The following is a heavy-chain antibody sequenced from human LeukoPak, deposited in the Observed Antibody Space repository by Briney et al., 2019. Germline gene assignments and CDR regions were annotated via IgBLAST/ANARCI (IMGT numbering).Heavy chain of an antibody. CDR1: GYTFTSYY. D-gene: IGHD3-16*01. CDR3: ARVTFYYYYYMDV. CDR2: INPSGGST. J-gene: IGHJ6*03. V-gene: IGHV1-46*01. Sequence: GASVKVSCKASGYTFTSYYMHWVRQAPGQGLEWMGIINPSGGSTSYAQKFQGRVTMTRDMSTSTVYMELRSLRSDDTAVYYCARVTFYYYYYMDVWGKGTTVTISS.